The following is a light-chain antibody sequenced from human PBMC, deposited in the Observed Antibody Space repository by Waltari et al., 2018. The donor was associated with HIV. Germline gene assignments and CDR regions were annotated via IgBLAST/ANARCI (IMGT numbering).Light chain of an antibody. J-gene: IGKJ4*01. CDR2: SVS. Sequence: EIVLTQSPVTLSASLGERVTPSCRASQSVGNNLAWYQKRPGQAPGVLIYSVSTRAAGVPARFSGSGSGTDFTLTISSLQSEDYAVYFCQQYEKWPPLTFGGGTKV. CDR1: QSVGNN. CDR3: QQYEKWPPLT. V-gene: IGKV3-15*01.